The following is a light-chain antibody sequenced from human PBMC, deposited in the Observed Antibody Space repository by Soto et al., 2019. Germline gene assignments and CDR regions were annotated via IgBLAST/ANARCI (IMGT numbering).Light chain of an antibody. CDR3: QQYDRFPYT. CDR2: KAS. J-gene: IGKJ2*01. Sequence: DIQMTQSPSTLSASVGDTVTITCRASQSISNWLAWYQQKPGQAPKLLIHKASTLESGVPSRFSGSGSGTEFPLTISILQPDDFASFSCQQYDRFPYTFGQGTKLEIK. CDR1: QSISNW. V-gene: IGKV1-5*03.